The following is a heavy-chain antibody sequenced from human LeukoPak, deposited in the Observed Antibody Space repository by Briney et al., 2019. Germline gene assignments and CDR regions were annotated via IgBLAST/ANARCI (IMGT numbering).Heavy chain of an antibody. J-gene: IGHJ6*03. CDR3: AKDSYCSSTSCYTDLYYTDV. D-gene: IGHD2-2*02. CDR1: GFTFDDYA. Sequence: PGGSLRLSCAASGFTFDDYAMHWVRQAPGKGLEWVSLISWDGGSTYYADSVKGRFTISRDNSKNSLYLQMNSLRAEDTALYYCAKDSYCSSTSCYTDLYYTDVWGKGTTVTVSS. V-gene: IGHV3-43D*04. CDR2: ISWDGGST.